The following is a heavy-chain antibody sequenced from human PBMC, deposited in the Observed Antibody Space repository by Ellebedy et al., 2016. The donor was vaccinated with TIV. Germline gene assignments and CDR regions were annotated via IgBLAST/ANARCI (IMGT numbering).Heavy chain of an antibody. V-gene: IGHV4-59*01. CDR3: AGEYYDILTGYSRGFDH. CDR1: GGSISTYY. D-gene: IGHD3-9*01. Sequence: SETLSLTCTVSGGSISTYYWSWIRQPPGKGLEWIGYIHHSGSSNYSPSLKSRVTISVDTSKNQFSLKLSSVTAADTAVYYCAGEYYDILTGYSRGFDHWGQGTLVTVSS. J-gene: IGHJ4*02. CDR2: IHHSGSS.